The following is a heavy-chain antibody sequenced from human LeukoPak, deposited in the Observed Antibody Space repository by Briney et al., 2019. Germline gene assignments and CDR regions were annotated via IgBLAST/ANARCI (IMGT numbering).Heavy chain of an antibody. V-gene: IGHV3-74*01. D-gene: IGHD2-15*01. CDR2: IIGDGSST. J-gene: IGHJ4*02. CDR3: TRDVGFCSGGRCFPSGPADY. Sequence: GESLRLSCAASGFIFNGHWMHWVRQAPGKGLMWVSHIIGDGSSTNYADSVKGRFTISRDNAKNTLYLQMNSLRAEDTAVYYYTRDVGFCSGGRCFPSGPADYWGQGTLVTVSS. CDR1: GFIFNGHW.